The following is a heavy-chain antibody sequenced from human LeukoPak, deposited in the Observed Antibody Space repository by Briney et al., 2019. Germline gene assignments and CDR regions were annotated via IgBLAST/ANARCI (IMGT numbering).Heavy chain of an antibody. CDR2: ISGSGGST. J-gene: IGHJ4*02. CDR1: GFPVSINS. CDR3: ATHPVGIAAAGHFDY. D-gene: IGHD6-13*01. V-gene: IGHV3-23*01. Sequence: GGSLRLSCTVSGFPVSINSMSWVRQAPGKGLEWVSAISGSGGSTYYADSVKGRFTISRDNSKNTLYLQMNSLRAEDTAVYYCATHPVGIAAAGHFDYWGQGTLVTVSS.